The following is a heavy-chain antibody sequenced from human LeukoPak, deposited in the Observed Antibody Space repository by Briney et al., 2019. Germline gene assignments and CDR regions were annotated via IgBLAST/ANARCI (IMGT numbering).Heavy chain of an antibody. J-gene: IGHJ4*02. D-gene: IGHD4-11*01. V-gene: IGHV4-59*01. CDR1: GGSIRGYY. Sequence: PSETLSLTCNVSGGSIRGYYWSWIRQPPGKGLEWIGYIYSSGSTNYNPSLKSRVTMSVDTSKNQFSLKVSSVTAADTAVYYCARGDDDYRNWGQGTLVTVSS. CDR2: IYSSGST. CDR3: ARGDDDYRN.